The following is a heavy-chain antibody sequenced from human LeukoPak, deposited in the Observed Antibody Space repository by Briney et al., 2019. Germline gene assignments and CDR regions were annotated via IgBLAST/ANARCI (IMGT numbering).Heavy chain of an antibody. CDR2: LSSGGNT. V-gene: IGHV4-39*07. CDR3: ARSLGHYQSGGYIFVDH. D-gene: IGHD5-18*01. Sequence: PSETLSLTCTVSGGSLISRGYYWGWIRQPRGKGLEWIASLSSGGNTYSNPSLESRVSISLDTSKNQSSLTLTSGTAADTAVYYCARSLGHYQSGGYIFVDHWGQGALVTVSS. CDR1: GGSLISRGYY. J-gene: IGHJ4*02.